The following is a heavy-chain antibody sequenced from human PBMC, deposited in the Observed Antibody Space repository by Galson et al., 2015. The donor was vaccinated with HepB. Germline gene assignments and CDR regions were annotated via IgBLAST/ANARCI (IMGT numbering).Heavy chain of an antibody. Sequence: SLRLSCAASGFTFSSYGMHWVRQAPGKGLEWVAVIWYDGSNKYYRDSVKGRFTISRDNSKNTLYLQMNSLRAEDTAIYYCAKSFYGGSYYFDSWGRGTLVTVSS. CDR1: GFTFSSYG. D-gene: IGHD1-26*01. CDR2: IWYDGSNK. CDR3: AKSFYGGSYYFDS. V-gene: IGHV3-33*06. J-gene: IGHJ4*02.